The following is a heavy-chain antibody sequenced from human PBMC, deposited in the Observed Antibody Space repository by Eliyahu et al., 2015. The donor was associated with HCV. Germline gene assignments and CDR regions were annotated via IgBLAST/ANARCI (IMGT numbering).Heavy chain of an antibody. J-gene: IGHJ4*02. CDR2: LSGXGRDT. D-gene: IGHD2-2*03. CDR3: AKRSPGSCSGARCYAPDY. V-gene: IGHV3-23*04. CDR1: GFXFSNYA. Sequence: EVVLVESGGGLVQPGGSLRLSCAASGFXFSNYAXNWVXQTPGKGLXWVSGLSGXGRDTYYADSVKGRFTISRDNSKNTLYLQMNSLRAEDTALYYCAKRSPGSCSGARCYAPDYWGQGTLVTVSS.